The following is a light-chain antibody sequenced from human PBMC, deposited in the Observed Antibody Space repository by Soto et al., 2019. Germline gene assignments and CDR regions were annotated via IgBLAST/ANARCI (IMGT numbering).Light chain of an antibody. V-gene: IGLV1-51*01. CDR1: SSNIGNNY. CDR3: GTWDSSLSAVV. J-gene: IGLJ2*01. Sequence: QSVLTQPPSVSAAPGQKVTISGSGSSSNIGNNYVSWYQQLPGTAPKLLIYDNNKRPSGIPDRFSGYKSGTSATLGITGLQNGDEADYYCGTWDSSLSAVVFGGGTKLTV. CDR2: DNN.